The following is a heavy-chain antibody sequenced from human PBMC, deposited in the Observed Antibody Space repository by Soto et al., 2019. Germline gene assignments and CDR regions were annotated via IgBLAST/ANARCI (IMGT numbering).Heavy chain of an antibody. Sequence: SVKVSCKASGFTFSSSAIQWVRQARGQPLEWLGWIVVASGNTNFTQNFQKRVTITRDKSTSTAYMELSSLRSEDTAVYYCAAGLGVTMVRGVIPYYFDYWGQGTLVTVSS. J-gene: IGHJ4*02. CDR3: AAGLGVTMVRGVIPYYFDY. CDR2: IVVASGNT. V-gene: IGHV1-58*02. CDR1: GFTFSSSA. D-gene: IGHD3-10*01.